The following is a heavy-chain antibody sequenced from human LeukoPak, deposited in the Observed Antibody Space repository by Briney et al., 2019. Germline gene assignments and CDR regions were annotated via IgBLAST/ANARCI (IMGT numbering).Heavy chain of an antibody. Sequence: GGSLRLSCAASGFTLSSYEMNWVRQAPGKGLEWVSYISSSGSTIYYADSVKGRFTISRDNAKNSLYLQMNSLRAEDTAVYYCARDSNSLTIDYWGQGTLVTVSS. V-gene: IGHV3-48*03. CDR3: ARDSNSLTIDY. J-gene: IGHJ4*02. D-gene: IGHD5-24*01. CDR2: ISSSGSTI. CDR1: GFTLSSYE.